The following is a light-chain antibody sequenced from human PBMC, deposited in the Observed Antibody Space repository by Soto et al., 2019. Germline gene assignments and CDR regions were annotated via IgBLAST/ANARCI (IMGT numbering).Light chain of an antibody. Sequence: IVLTQSPGTLSLSPGQRATLSFRASQTVSSNYLAWYQQKRGQAPRLLIYGASRRATGIPDRFSGSGSGTGFTLTISRLEPEDFAVYYCQQYGGSPETFGQGTKLEI. V-gene: IGKV3-20*01. CDR2: GAS. J-gene: IGKJ2*01. CDR1: QTVSSNY. CDR3: QQYGGSPET.